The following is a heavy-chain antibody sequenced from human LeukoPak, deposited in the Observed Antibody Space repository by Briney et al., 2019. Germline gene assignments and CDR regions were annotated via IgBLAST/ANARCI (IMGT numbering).Heavy chain of an antibody. CDR2: ITDAVGST. D-gene: IGHD5-12*01. CDR3: AKEIFSGLLYIDY. CDR1: GFTFSSSS. V-gene: IGHV3-23*01. J-gene: IGHJ4*02. Sequence: QAGGSLRLSCAASGFTFSSSSISWVRQAPGKGLEWVSAITDAVGSTHYADSVKGRFTTSSDNSKNTVYLQMNSLRPEDMAVYYCAKEIFSGLLYIDYWGQGTLVTVSS.